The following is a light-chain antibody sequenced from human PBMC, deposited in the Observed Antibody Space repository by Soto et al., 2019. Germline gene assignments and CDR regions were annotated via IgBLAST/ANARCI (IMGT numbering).Light chain of an antibody. V-gene: IGKV3-20*01. CDR3: QQYGGSPRT. CDR1: QSLNRD. J-gene: IGKJ1*01. Sequence: IVMTQSPATLSMSPGERATLSCRASQSLNRDLAWYQQKPGQSPRLLIYGASNRATGIPDRFSGSGSGTDFTLTISRLEPEDFAVYYCQQYGGSPRTFGQGTKVEIK. CDR2: GAS.